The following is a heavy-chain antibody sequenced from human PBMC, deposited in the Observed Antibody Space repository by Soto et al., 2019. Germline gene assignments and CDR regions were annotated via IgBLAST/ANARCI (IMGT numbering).Heavy chain of an antibody. V-gene: IGHV3-23*01. D-gene: IGHD1-26*01. CDR3: ATRTYSGVLDGHADVDV. J-gene: IGHJ6*02. CDR1: GFTFSINA. CDR2: ISDSGRS. Sequence: EVQVLESGGGWVQRGGCLSLSCPASGFTFSINAMTWSLQSPGKGLERVSAISDSGRSYYADSVKGRFTISRDNSKNTVFLQMSSLRADDTAVYYCATRTYSGVLDGHADVDVWGQGTTVTVSS.